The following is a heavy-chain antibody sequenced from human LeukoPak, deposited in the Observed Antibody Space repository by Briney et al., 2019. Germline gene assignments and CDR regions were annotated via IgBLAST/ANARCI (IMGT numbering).Heavy chain of an antibody. CDR3: ARVLAVFGLDTTDFYMDV. V-gene: IGHV4-59*11. J-gene: IGHJ6*03. CDR2: TSGSI. D-gene: IGHD3/OR15-3a*01. Sequence: SETLSLTCAVSGASISSHYWSWIRQPPGKGLEWIGYTSGSISDNPSLKSRVAVSVDPSQNQVSLSLTSVTAADTAVYYCARVLAVFGLDTTDFYMDVWGKGTTVTVSS. CDR1: GASISSHY.